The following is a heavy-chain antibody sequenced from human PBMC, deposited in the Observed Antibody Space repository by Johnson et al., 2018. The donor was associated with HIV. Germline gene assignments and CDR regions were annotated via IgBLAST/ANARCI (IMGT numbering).Heavy chain of an antibody. V-gene: IGHV3-13*01. J-gene: IGHJ3*02. CDR1: GFTFSNYD. D-gene: IGHD3-3*01. CDR3: ARGGSRTTICGVDINLGGFDI. Sequence: VQLVESGGGVVRPGGSLRLSCVGSGFTFSNYDIHWVRQATGKGLEWVSTMGTAGDTYYAGYVKGRLTVYRENAKKSLYLQMNSLSAGDTAVYYCARGGSRTTICGVDINLGGFDIWDQGTRVTVSS. CDR2: MGTAGDT.